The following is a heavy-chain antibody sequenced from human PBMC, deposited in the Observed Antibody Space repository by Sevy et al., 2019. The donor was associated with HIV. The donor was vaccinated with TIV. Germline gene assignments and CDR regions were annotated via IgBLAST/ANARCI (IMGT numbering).Heavy chain of an antibody. Sequence: GGSLRLSCTASGFTFSSYAMHWVRQAPGKGLEWVAVISYDGSNKYYADSVKGRFTISRDNSKNTLYLQMNSLRAEDTAVYYCARDQYYDSSGSPYSDYWGQGTLVTVSS. CDR1: GFTFSSYA. V-gene: IGHV3-30-3*01. D-gene: IGHD3-22*01. CDR3: ARDQYYDSSGSPYSDY. CDR2: ISYDGSNK. J-gene: IGHJ4*02.